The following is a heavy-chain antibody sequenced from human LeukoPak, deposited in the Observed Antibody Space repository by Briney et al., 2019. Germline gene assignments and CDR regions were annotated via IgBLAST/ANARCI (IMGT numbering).Heavy chain of an antibody. D-gene: IGHD2-15*01. Sequence: PSETLSLTCTVSGVSISSYYWSWIRQPPGKGLEWIGYIYYSGSTNYNPSLKSRVTISVDTSKNQFSLKLSSVTAADTAVYYCARHCSGGSCYFPYFDYWGQGTLVTVSS. V-gene: IGHV4-59*08. J-gene: IGHJ4*02. CDR2: IYYSGST. CDR3: ARHCSGGSCYFPYFDY. CDR1: GVSISSYY.